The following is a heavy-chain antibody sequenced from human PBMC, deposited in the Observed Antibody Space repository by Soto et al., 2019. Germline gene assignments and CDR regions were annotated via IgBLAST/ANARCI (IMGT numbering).Heavy chain of an antibody. CDR1: GFTFSHHS. D-gene: IGHD3-10*01. CDR2: INSDTGYT. Sequence: ASVKVSCKASGFTFSHHSIHWVRQAPGQRLEWMGWINSDTGYTKYSQKFQARLTITWDSSAKTAYMELSSLQSEDTAVYYCVRGKEAGVWFDPWGQGTLVTVSS. CDR3: VRGKEAGVWFDP. J-gene: IGHJ5*02. V-gene: IGHV1-3*04.